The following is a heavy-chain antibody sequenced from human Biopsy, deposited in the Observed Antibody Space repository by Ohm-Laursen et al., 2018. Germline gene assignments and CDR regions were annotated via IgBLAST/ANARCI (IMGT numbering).Heavy chain of an antibody. CDR2: INHSGST. Sequence: GTLSLTCDVFGGSFSGYYWSWIRQPPGKGLEWIGEINHSGSTNYNPSLKSRVTISVDTSKNQFSLKLSSVTAADTAVYYCARGRGYCGGDCYPTYYYYGMDVWGQGTTVTVSS. J-gene: IGHJ6*02. D-gene: IGHD2-21*02. CDR1: GGSFSGYY. CDR3: ARGRGYCGGDCYPTYYYYGMDV. V-gene: IGHV4-34*01.